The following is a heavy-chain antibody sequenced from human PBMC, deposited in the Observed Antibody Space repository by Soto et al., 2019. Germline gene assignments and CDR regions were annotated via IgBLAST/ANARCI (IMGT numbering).Heavy chain of an antibody. J-gene: IGHJ6*02. V-gene: IGHV4-30-2*01. CDR3: ARDLWGYCGTDCYPLDV. CDR2: MYHSGST. D-gene: IGHD2-21*02. CDR1: GGSISSGGYS. Sequence: PSETLSLTCTVSGGSISSGGYSWSWIRQPPGKCLEWIGYMYHSGSTYYNPSLKSRVTISIDRSKNQFSLKLSSVTAADSAVYYCARDLWGYCGTDCYPLDVWGQGTTVTVS.